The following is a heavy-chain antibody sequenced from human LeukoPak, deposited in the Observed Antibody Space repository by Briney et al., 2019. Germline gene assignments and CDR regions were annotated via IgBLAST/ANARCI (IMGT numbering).Heavy chain of an antibody. CDR2: IYYSGST. V-gene: IGHV4-30-4*08. CDR1: GGSISSGGYY. CDR3: ARVRDGYGDYH. D-gene: IGHD4-17*01. Sequence: PSETLSLTCTVSGGSISSGGYYWSWIRQHPGKGLEWIGYIYYSGSTYYNPSLKSRVTISVDTSKNQFSLKLSSVTAADTAVYYCARVRDGYGDYHWGQGTLVTVSS. J-gene: IGHJ5*02.